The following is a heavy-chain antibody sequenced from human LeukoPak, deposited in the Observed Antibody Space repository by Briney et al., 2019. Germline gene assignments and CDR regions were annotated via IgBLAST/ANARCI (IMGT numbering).Heavy chain of an antibody. J-gene: IGHJ4*02. CDR2: IKPDGTEK. Sequence: PGGSLRLSWAASGFTFSSYWMSWVRQAQGKGVEWVAHIKPDGTEKYYVDSVKGRFTISRDNAKNSLYLQMNSLRAEDTALYYCAKEYGYLAQFANYYFDYWGQGTLVTVSS. CDR3: AKEYGYLAQFANYYFDY. CDR1: GFTFSSYW. V-gene: IGHV3-7*03. D-gene: IGHD5-18*01.